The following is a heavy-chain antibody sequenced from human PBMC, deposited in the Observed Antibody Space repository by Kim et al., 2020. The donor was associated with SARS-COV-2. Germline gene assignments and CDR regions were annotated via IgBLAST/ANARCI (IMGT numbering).Heavy chain of an antibody. D-gene: IGHD6-19*01. J-gene: IGHJ6*02. CDR2: IWYDGSNK. CDR1: GFTFSSYG. V-gene: IGHV3-33*01. CDR3: ASLRQWLDEPYYYGMDV. Sequence: GGSLRLSCAASGFTFSSYGMHWVRQAPGKGLEWVAVIWYDGSNKYYADSVKGRFTISRDNSKNTLYLQMNSLRAEDTAVYYCASLRQWLDEPYYYGMDVWGQGTTVTVSS.